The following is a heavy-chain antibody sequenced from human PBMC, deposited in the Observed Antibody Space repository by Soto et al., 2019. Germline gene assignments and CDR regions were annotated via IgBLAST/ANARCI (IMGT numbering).Heavy chain of an antibody. CDR1: GFNFNSYT. CDR3: ARDCRGGSCSPGMDV. J-gene: IGHJ6*02. D-gene: IGHD2-15*01. Sequence: EVQLVESGGGLVKPGGSLRLSCAAAGFNFNSYTINWVRQAPGKRLEWLSSICSSGYIFSTDSVRGRFTISRDNAKHSVYLQIHSLRAEDTAVDFCARDCRGGSCSPGMDVWGQGTTVTVSS. V-gene: IGHV3-21*01. CDR2: ICSSGYI.